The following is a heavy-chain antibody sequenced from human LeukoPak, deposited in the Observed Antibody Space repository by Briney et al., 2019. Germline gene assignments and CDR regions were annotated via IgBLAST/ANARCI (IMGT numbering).Heavy chain of an antibody. D-gene: IGHD6-19*01. Sequence: ASVKVSCKASGGTFSSYAISWVRQAPGQGLEWMGWINPNSGGTNYAQKFQGRVTMTRDTSISTAYMELSRLRSDDTAVYYCARDGAVAGTEDWFDPWGQGTLVTVSS. J-gene: IGHJ5*02. V-gene: IGHV1-2*02. CDR2: INPNSGGT. CDR3: ARDGAVAGTEDWFDP. CDR1: GGTFSSYA.